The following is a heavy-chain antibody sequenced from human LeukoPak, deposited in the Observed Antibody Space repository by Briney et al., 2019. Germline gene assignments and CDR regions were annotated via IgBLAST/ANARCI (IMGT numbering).Heavy chain of an antibody. Sequence: SETLSLTCTVSGGSISSSSYYWGWIRQPPGKGLEWVGSSYYSGSTYYNPSLKSRVTISVDTSKNQFSLKLSPVTAADTAVYYCARQQLGYCSTTRCFLEDYWGQGTLVTVSS. CDR2: SYYSGST. J-gene: IGHJ4*02. CDR3: ARQQLGYCSTTRCFLEDY. CDR1: GGSISSSSYY. D-gene: IGHD2-2*01. V-gene: IGHV4-39*01.